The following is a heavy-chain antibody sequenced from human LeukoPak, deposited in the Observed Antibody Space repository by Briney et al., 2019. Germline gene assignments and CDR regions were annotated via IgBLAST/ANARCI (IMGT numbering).Heavy chain of an antibody. CDR1: GFTFSSHH. CDR2: IKPEGSEK. CDR3: ARMSSSCDY. V-gene: IGHV3-7*01. J-gene: IGHJ4*02. Sequence: GGSLRLSCVASGFTFSSHHMNWVRQTPGKGLESVATIKPEGSEKYYVDSVEGRFTISRDKAKSSLYLQMNRLRAEDTGVYFCARMSSSCDYWGQGTLVTVSS. D-gene: IGHD2-2*01.